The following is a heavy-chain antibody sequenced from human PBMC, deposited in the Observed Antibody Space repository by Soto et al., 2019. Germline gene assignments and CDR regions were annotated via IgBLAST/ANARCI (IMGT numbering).Heavy chain of an antibody. D-gene: IGHD1-1*01. J-gene: IGHJ6*02. CDR3: ARDNDRHQLAMNYYYILDV. Sequence: QVQLMQSGAEVKKPGSSVKVSCKASGGTFSTSAISWVRQAPGEGLEWVGGIMPIFATPDYAQKFQGRVTISAVELTARSYPGLTSLTTHVTDVYYRARDNDRHQLAMNYYYILDVWGQGTAITVSS. CDR2: IMPIFATP. V-gene: IGHV1-69*12. CDR1: GGTFSTSA.